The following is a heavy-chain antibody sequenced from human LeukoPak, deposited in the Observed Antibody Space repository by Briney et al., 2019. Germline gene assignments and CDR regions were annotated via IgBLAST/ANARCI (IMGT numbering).Heavy chain of an antibody. Sequence: PSETLSLTCTVSGGSTTSSYWSWIRQPPGKGLEWIGYIYYSGSTYYSPSLRSRVTMSVDTSKNEFSLKMSSVTPADTAAYYCARGGSSSPLDDWGQGTLVTVSS. V-gene: IGHV4-59*01. CDR3: ARGGSSSPLDD. J-gene: IGHJ4*02. CDR1: GGSTTSSY. CDR2: IYYSGST. D-gene: IGHD6-6*01.